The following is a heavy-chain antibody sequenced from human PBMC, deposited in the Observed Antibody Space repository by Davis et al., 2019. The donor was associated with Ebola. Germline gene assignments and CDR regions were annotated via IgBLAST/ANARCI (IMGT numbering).Heavy chain of an antibody. CDR2: INHSGST. J-gene: IGHJ4*02. Sequence: SETLSLTCAVYGGSFSGYYWSWIRQPPGQGLEWIGEINHSGSTNYNPSLKSRVTISVDTSKNQFSLKLSSVTAADTAVYYCARGRRYSYGPPRYWGQGTLVTVSS. CDR3: ARGRRYSYGPPRY. V-gene: IGHV4-34*01. CDR1: GGSFSGYY. D-gene: IGHD5-18*01.